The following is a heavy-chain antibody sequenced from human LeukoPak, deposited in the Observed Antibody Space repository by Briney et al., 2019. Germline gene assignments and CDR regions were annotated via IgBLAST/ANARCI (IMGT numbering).Heavy chain of an antibody. CDR3: ARQMATSTSMPFDY. D-gene: IGHD5-24*01. CDR2: IYYSGST. V-gene: IGHV4-31*03. CDR1: GGSITSGAHY. Sequence: KPSQTLSLTRSVSGGSITSGAHYSTWIRQHPGKGLEWIGYIYYSGSTYYNPSLKSRVTISVDTSKDQFSLKLSSVTAADTAVYYCARQMATSTSMPFDYWGQGTLVTVSS. J-gene: IGHJ4*02.